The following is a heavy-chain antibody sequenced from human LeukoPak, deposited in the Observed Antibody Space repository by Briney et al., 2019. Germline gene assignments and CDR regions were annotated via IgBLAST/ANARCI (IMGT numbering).Heavy chain of an antibody. CDR1: GGSISSGAYY. CDR2: IHYSGST. J-gene: IGHJ5*02. CDR3: ARDSGYDSSGFSYGGFDP. Sequence: PSETLSLTCIVSGGSISSGAYYWGWIRQLPGKGLEWIGYIHYSGSTYYNPSLKSRVSITVDTSKNQLSLKLSSVTAADTALYFCARDSGYDSSGFSYGGFDPWGQGTLVTVSS. D-gene: IGHD3-22*01. V-gene: IGHV4-31*03.